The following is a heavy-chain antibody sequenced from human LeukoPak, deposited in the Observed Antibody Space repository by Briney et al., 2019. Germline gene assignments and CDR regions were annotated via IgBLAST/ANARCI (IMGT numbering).Heavy chain of an antibody. CDR2: INPSGGST. Sequence: ASAKVSCKASGYTFTSYYMHWVRQAPGQGLEWMGIINPSGGSTSYAQKFQGRVTMTRDMSTSTVYMELSSLRSEDTAVYYCARDLLSIAALGDAFDIWGQGTMVTVSS. CDR3: ARDLLSIAALGDAFDI. J-gene: IGHJ3*02. V-gene: IGHV1-46*01. CDR1: GYTFTSYY. D-gene: IGHD6-6*01.